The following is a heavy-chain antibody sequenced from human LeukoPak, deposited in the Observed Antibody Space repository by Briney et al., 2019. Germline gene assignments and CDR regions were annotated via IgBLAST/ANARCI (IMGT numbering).Heavy chain of an antibody. V-gene: IGHV4-4*07. Sequence: PSETLSLTCTVSGGSISSYYWSWIRQPAGKGLEWIGRIYTSGSTNYNPSLKSRVTMSVDTSKNQFSLKLSSVTAADTAVYYCARHVDIVVVPAAGNWFDPWGQGTLVTVSS. CDR3: ARHVDIVVVPAAGNWFDP. CDR2: IYTSGST. CDR1: GGSISSYY. D-gene: IGHD2-2*03. J-gene: IGHJ5*02.